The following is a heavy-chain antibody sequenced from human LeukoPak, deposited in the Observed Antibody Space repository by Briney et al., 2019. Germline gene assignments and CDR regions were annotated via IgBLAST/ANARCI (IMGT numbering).Heavy chain of an antibody. Sequence: ASVKVSCKASGYTLTGYYMHWVRQAPGQGLEWMGWINPNSGGTNYAQKFQGRVTMTEDTSTDTAYMELSSLRSEDTAVYYCATERLYLSAGYYMDVWGKGTTVTVSS. V-gene: IGHV1-2*02. D-gene: IGHD6-19*01. J-gene: IGHJ6*03. CDR3: ATERLYLSAGYYMDV. CDR2: INPNSGGT. CDR1: GYTLTGYY.